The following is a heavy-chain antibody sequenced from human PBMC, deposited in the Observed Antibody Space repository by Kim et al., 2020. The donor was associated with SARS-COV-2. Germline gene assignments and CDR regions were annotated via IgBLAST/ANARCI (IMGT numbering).Heavy chain of an antibody. CDR2: TYYRSRWMT. J-gene: IGHJ3*01. CDR1: GDSVSSNTAA. Sequence: SQTLSLTCVISGDSVSSNTAAWNWIRQSPSRGLEWLGRTYYRSRWMTEHAPSVKSRITINADTSTNQFSLQLNSVTPEDTAIYHCGRDVTGSPGGMWGQG. D-gene: IGHD1-26*01. CDR3: GRDVTGSPGGM. V-gene: IGHV6-1*01.